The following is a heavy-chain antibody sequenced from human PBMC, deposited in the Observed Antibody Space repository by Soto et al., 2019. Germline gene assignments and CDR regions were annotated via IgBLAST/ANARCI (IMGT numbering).Heavy chain of an antibody. J-gene: IGHJ6*02. Sequence: SETLSLTCTVSGGSISSYYWSWIRQPPGKGLEWIGYIYYSGSTNYNPSLKSRVTISVDTSKNKFSLKLSSVTAADTAVYYCARGQVRVLWFGELLDGMDVWGQGTTVTVSS. V-gene: IGHV4-59*01. D-gene: IGHD3-10*01. CDR3: ARGQVRVLWFGELLDGMDV. CDR1: GGSISSYY. CDR2: IYYSGST.